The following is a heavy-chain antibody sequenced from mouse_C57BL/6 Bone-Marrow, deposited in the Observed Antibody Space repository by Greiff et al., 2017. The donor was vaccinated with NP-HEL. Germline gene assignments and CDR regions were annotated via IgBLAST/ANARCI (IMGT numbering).Heavy chain of an antibody. CDR1: GYSITSGYY. V-gene: IGHV3-6*01. Sequence: EVQLQESGPGLVKPSQSLSLTCSVTGYSITSGYYWNWIRQFPGNKLEWMGYISYDGSNNYNPSLKNRISITRDTSKNQFFLKLNSVTTEDTATYYCARDYDGDYFDYWGQGTTLTVSS. D-gene: IGHD2-3*01. CDR3: ARDYDGDYFDY. CDR2: ISYDGSN. J-gene: IGHJ2*01.